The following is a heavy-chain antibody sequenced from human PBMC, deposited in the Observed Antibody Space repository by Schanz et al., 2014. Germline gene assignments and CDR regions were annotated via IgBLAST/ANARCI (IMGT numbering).Heavy chain of an antibody. Sequence: DVQLVDSGGGLVQPGGSLRLSCAASGFTFSSYAMSWVRQAPGKGLEWVSGISDNGISTYYADSVKGRFSISRENSKSILYLQMNSLRAEDTAVYYCAKAGSGWSTAGYYYWGQGTLVAVSS. D-gene: IGHD6-19*01. CDR3: AKAGSGWSTAGYYY. CDR2: ISDNGIST. V-gene: IGHV3-23*04. CDR1: GFTFSSYA. J-gene: IGHJ4*02.